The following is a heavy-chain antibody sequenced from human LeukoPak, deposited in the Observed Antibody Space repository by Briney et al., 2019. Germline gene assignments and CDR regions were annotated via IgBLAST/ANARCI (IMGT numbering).Heavy chain of an antibody. V-gene: IGHV4-39*01. CDR3: ARHPLKAYVSDWFDP. D-gene: IGHD3-10*02. J-gene: IGHJ5*02. Sequence: SDTLSLTCTVSGGSISSSSYYWGWIRQPPGKGLEWIGSIYYSGSTHNNPSLKSRVTISVDTSKNQLSLKMSSVTAADTAVYYCARHPLKAYVSDWFDPWGQGTLVTVSS. CDR1: GGSISSSSYY. CDR2: IYYSGST.